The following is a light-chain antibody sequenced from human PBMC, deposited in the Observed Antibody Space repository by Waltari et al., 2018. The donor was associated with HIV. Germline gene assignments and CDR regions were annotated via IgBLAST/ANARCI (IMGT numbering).Light chain of an antibody. J-gene: IGKJ1*01. Sequence: EIVMTQSPATLSVSPGERATLSCRASQSVSSSSLAWYQQRPGQAPRLLMYGTSSRATGIPARFSGSGSGTEFTLTISSLQSEDFAVYYCQQYNNWPLTFGQGTKVEIK. CDR3: QQYNNWPLT. CDR1: QSVSSS. CDR2: GTS. V-gene: IGKV3D-15*01.